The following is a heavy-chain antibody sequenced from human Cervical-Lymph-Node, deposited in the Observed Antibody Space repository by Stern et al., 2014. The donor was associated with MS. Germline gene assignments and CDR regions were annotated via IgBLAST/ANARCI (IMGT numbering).Heavy chain of an antibody. D-gene: IGHD1-26*01. CDR1: GASISSGTSY. V-gene: IGHV4-61*02. CDR2: LHASGAT. Sequence: VQLVESGPGLVKPSQTLSLTCTVSGASISSGTSYWSWIRQPAGGGLEWIGRLHASGATYYNPSLKSRVTISGDTSQNQTPPTLNSVTAADTAVYYCARGHWELLGNNYFDSWGQGTLVTVSS. CDR3: ARGHWELLGNNYFDS. J-gene: IGHJ4*02.